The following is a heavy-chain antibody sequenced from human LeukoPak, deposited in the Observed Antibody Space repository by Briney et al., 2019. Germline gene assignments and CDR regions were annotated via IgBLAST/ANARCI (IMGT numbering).Heavy chain of an antibody. V-gene: IGHV4-34*01. Sequence: SETLSLTCAVYGGSFSGYYWSWIRQPPGKGLEWIGEINHSGSTNYNPSLKSRVTIPVDTSKNQFSLKLSSVTAADTAVYYCAGRAMVRGVIRSYWGQGTLVTVSS. J-gene: IGHJ4*02. CDR1: GGSFSGYY. CDR3: AGRAMVRGVIRSY. D-gene: IGHD3-10*01. CDR2: INHSGST.